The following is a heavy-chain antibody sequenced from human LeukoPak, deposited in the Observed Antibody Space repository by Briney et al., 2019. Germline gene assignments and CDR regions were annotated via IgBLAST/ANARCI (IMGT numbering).Heavy chain of an antibody. CDR2: IKTKISGGTT. Sequence: GGSLRLSCAGSGFTFTNAWMSWVRQAPGKGLEWVGRIKTKISGGTTDYAAPVKGRFTISRDDSKDTLYLQMNNLKPEDTAVYYCTTDVVPGAIGYWGQGTLVTVSS. CDR3: TTDVVPGAIGY. V-gene: IGHV3-15*01. D-gene: IGHD2-15*01. CDR1: GFTFTNAW. J-gene: IGHJ4*02.